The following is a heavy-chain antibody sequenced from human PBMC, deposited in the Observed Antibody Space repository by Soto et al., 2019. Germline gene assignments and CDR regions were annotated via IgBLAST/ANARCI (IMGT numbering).Heavy chain of an antibody. J-gene: IGHJ4*02. CDR2: VTYTGTT. V-gene: IGHV4-39*01. D-gene: IGHD2-15*01. CDR1: GDSIDSHGSH. CDR3: ARHRACNTACDFDH. Sequence: QLQLRESGPGLERPSETLSLSCFVSGDSIDSHGSHWSWIRQSPGKGLEGIGTVTYTGTTYYPPPLRSRVTVSADNSENQFSLKLTSVTAADTAVYYCARHRACNTACDFDHWGQGTLVTVSS.